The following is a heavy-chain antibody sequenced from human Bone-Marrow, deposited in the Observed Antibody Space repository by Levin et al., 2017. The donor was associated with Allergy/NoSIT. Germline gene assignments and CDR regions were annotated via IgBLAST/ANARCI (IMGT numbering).Heavy chain of an antibody. CDR2: IKSRNDGGTT. Sequence: NGLECVGRIKSRNDGGTTDYAAPVKGRFIISKDVSKNTLSLQMNSLKTQDTAVYYCSTEGGHCSGGSCYLLPFYYGMDVWGQGTTVTVSS. V-gene: IGHV3-15*01. J-gene: IGHJ6*02. CDR3: STEGGHCSGGSCYLLPFYYGMDV. D-gene: IGHD2-15*01.